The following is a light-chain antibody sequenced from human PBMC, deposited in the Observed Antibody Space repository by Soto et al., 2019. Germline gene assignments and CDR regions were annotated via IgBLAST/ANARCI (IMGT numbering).Light chain of an antibody. J-gene: IGKJ4*01. CDR3: QQRSNWPLT. CDR2: DAS. CDR1: QSVSSY. V-gene: IGKV3-11*01. Sequence: EIVFTQAPATPSFSPGERATLSCRASQSVSSYLAWYQQKHGQXPRXXIYDASNRATGIPARFSGSGSGTDVTITISSLEPEDCEVYDCQQRSNWPLTFGGGTKVDIK.